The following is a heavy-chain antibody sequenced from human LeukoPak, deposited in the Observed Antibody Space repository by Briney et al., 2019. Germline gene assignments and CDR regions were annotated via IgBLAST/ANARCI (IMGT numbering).Heavy chain of an antibody. CDR3: ARLHPLFGDDFDI. D-gene: IGHD2-21*01. V-gene: IGHV5-51*01. Sequence: GESLKISCQASGYTFTSYWIGWVRQLPGKGLEWMGVVYPGDSDTRYSPPFQGHVTTSVDKSISTAYLQWSSLKASDTAMYYCARLHPLFGDDFDIWGQGTMVTVSS. J-gene: IGHJ3*02. CDR2: VYPGDSDT. CDR1: GYTFTSYW.